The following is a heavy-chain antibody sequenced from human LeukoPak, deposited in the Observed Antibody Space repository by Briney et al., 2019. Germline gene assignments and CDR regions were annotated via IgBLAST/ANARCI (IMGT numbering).Heavy chain of an antibody. J-gene: IGHJ6*03. CDR3: ARGHIVVVPAAIDYYYIDV. V-gene: IGHV1-69*13. D-gene: IGHD2-2*01. CDR2: IIPIFGTA. Sequence: SVKVSCKASGGTFSSYAISWVRQAPGQGLQWMGGIIPIFGTANYAQKFQGRVTITADESTSTAFMELSSLRSEDTAVYYCARGHIVVVPAAIDYYYIDVWGKGTTVTVSS. CDR1: GGTFSSYA.